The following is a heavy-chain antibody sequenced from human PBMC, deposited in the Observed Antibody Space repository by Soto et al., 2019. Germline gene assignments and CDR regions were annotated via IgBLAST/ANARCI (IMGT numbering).Heavy chain of an antibody. V-gene: IGHV4-59*01. CDR1: GGSISTYY. CDR2: MDYSGST. CDR3: ARDRGYSYVDY. J-gene: IGHJ4*02. Sequence: QVQLQESGPGLVKPSETLSLTCTVSGGSISTYYWSWIRQPPGKGLEWIGYMDYSGSTNYNPSLKSRVTISVDTSKNQFSLKLSSVTAADTAVYYCARDRGYSYVDYWGQGTLVTVSS. D-gene: IGHD5-18*01.